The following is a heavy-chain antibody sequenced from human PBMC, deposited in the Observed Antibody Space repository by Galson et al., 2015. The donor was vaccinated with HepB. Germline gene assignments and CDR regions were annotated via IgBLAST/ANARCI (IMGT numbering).Heavy chain of an antibody. J-gene: IGHJ6*02. CDR2: ISYDGSNK. CDR1: GFTFSSYG. D-gene: IGHD3-3*01. Sequence: SLRLSCAASGFTFSSYGMHWVRQAPGKGLEWVAVISYDGSNKYYADSVKGRLTISRDNSKNTLYLQMNSLRAEDTAVYYCAKDNYDFWSGYQRYYYYGMDVWGQGTTVTVSS. V-gene: IGHV3-30*18. CDR3: AKDNYDFWSGYQRYYYYGMDV.